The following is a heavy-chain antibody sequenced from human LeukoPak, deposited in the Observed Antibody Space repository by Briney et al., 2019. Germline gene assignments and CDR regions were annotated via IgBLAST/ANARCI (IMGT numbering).Heavy chain of an antibody. V-gene: IGHV1-8*01. Sequence: ASVKVSCKASGYTFTSYNINWVRQATGQGLEWMGWMNPNSGNTGYAQKFQGRVTMTRNTSISTAYMELSSLRSEDTAVYYCARGNSGYDLYYFDYWGQGTLVTVSS. D-gene: IGHD5-12*01. CDR2: MNPNSGNT. J-gene: IGHJ4*02. CDR1: GYTFTSYN. CDR3: ARGNSGYDLYYFDY.